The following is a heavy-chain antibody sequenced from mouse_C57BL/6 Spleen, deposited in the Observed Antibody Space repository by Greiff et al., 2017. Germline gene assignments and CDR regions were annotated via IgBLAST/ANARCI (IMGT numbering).Heavy chain of an antibody. CDR2: INPGSGGT. D-gene: IGHD3-3*01. V-gene: IGHV1-54*01. CDR1: GYAFTNYL. J-gene: IGHJ2*01. CDR3: ARSCEGGYFDY. Sequence: QVQLQQSGAELVRPGTSVKVSCKASGYAFTNYLIEWVKQRPGQGLEWIGVINPGSGGTIYTEKFKGKATLTADKSSSTAYMQLRSLTSEDSAVYFCARSCEGGYFDYWGQGTTLTVSS.